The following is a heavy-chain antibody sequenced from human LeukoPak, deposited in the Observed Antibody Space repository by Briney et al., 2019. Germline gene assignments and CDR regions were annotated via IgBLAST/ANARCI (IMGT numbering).Heavy chain of an antibody. CDR3: ARIGTTTRGPAGLDV. CDR2: FSRSGPDT. CDR1: GGSSA. J-gene: IGHJ6*02. V-gene: IGHV3-23*01. D-gene: IGHD2/OR15-2a*01. Sequence: GGSLSLSCVASGGSSAMSWVRQAPGKGPEWVSTFSRSGPDTYYADSVKGRFSIFRDNAKNSLYLHMNSLRAEDTGVYYCARIGTTTRGPAGLDVWGQGTTVTVSS.